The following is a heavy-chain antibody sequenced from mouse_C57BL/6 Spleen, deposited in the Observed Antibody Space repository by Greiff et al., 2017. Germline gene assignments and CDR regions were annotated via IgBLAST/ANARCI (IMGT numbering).Heavy chain of an antibody. D-gene: IGHD1-1*01. CDR2: IYPGSGCT. CDR3: AGDGVNYPDY. V-gene: IGHV1-9*01. Sequence: QVQLQQSGAELMKPGASVKLSCKASGYTFTGYWIDWVKQRPGHGLEWIGEIYPGSGCTNYNQKFQGKATFTADTSSSTSYLKLSSLTSEDAAIYYCAGDGVNYPDYWGQGTTLTVSS. J-gene: IGHJ2*01. CDR1: GYTFTGYW.